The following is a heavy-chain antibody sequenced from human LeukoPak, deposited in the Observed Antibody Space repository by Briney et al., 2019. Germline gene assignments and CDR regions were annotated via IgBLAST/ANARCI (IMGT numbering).Heavy chain of an antibody. J-gene: IGHJ4*02. D-gene: IGHD4-17*01. CDR1: GSHLMNYW. V-gene: IGHV5-51*01. CDR2: IHFGTSEI. Sequence: GGALKISCQAFGSHLMNYWIGWGRQLAGEGLEGRGLIHFGTSEIRYRPSFQGQVTISADKSITTAYVQWSNLKASDSAMYYCASARHGDSTWTYWGQGTLVTVSS. CDR3: ASARHGDSTWTY.